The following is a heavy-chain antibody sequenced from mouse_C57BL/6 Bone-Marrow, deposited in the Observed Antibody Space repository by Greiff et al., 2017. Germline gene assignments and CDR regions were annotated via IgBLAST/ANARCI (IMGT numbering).Heavy chain of an antibody. CDR2: IWSCGST. J-gene: IGHJ2*01. CDR3: ARPEPPY. V-gene: IGHV2-2*01. CDR1: GFSLTSYG. Sequence: VKLMESGPGLVQPSQSLSITCTVSGFSLTSYGVPWVRQSPGTGLEWLGVIWSCGSTASSAAFISRLSISKDNSKSQVFFKMNSLQADDTAIYYCARPEPPYWGQGTTLTVSS.